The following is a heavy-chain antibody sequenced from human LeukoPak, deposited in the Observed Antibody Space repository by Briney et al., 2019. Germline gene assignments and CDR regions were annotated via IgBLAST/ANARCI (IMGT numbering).Heavy chain of an antibody. J-gene: IGHJ4*02. Sequence: GGSLRLSCAASGFTFDDYGMTWVRQAPGKGLEWVSGINWSGGSTSYADSVKGRFTISRDNSKNTLYLQMNSLRAEDTAVYYCAKATLVVTPDYWGQGTLVTVSS. V-gene: IGHV3-20*04. CDR1: GFTFDDYG. D-gene: IGHD4-23*01. CDR3: AKATLVVTPDY. CDR2: INWSGGST.